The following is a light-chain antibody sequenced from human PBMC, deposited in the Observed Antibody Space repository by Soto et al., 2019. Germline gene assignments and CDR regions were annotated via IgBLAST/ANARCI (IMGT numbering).Light chain of an antibody. CDR3: GTWDSSLSAHVV. V-gene: IGLV1-51*01. Sequence: QSVLTQPPSVSAAPGQKVTISCSGSSSNIGNNYVSWYQQLPGTAPKLLIYDNNKRPSGIPDRFSGSKSGTSATPGITGLQTGDEADYYCGTWDSSLSAHVVFGGGTKLTVL. J-gene: IGLJ2*01. CDR2: DNN. CDR1: SSNIGNNY.